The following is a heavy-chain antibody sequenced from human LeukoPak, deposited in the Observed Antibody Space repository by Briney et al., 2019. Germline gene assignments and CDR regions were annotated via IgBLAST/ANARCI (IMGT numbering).Heavy chain of an antibody. CDR1: GYTFTSYG. CDR3: ARDSYYSSGYYPFDH. V-gene: IGHV1-18*01. J-gene: IGHJ4*02. D-gene: IGHD3-22*01. CDR2: ISAYNGNT. Sequence: ASVKVSCKASGYTFTSYGISWVRQAPGQGLEWMGWISAYNGNTNYAQKLQGRVTMTTDTSTSTAYMELRSLRSDDTAVYYCARDSYYSSGYYPFDHWGQGTLVTVSS.